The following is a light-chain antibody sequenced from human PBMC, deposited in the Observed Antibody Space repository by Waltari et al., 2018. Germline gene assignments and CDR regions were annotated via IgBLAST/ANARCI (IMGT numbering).Light chain of an antibody. V-gene: IGLV2-14*01. Sequence: QSALTQPASVSGSPGQSIIISCIGTSSDVGGYNYVSWYQQHPGKAPKLMIYEVNHRPSGVSNRFSGSKSGNTASLTISGLQAEDEADYYCSSYRNDNTRVFDGGTKLTVL. CDR3: SSYRNDNTRV. CDR2: EVN. CDR1: SSDVGGYNY. J-gene: IGLJ2*01.